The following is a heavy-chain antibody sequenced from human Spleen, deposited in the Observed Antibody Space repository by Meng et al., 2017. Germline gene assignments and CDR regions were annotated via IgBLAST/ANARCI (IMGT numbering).Heavy chain of an antibody. V-gene: IGHV3-15*01. CDR1: GFSFNDYY. J-gene: IGHJ6*02. D-gene: IGHD6-19*01. Sequence: GESLKISCTASGFSFNDYYMSWVRQAPGKGLEWVGRIKSKTDGGTTDYAAPVKGRITISRDDSTNTLYRQMNSMKTEDTDVYYCTTSSSVAGTSYYYYGMYVWGQGTRVTVSS. CDR3: TTSSSVAGTSYYYYGMYV. CDR2: IKSKTDGGTT.